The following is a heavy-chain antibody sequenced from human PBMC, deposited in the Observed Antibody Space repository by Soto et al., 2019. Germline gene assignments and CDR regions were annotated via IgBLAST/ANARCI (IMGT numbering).Heavy chain of an antibody. CDR2: MNPNSGNT. J-gene: IGHJ5*02. V-gene: IGHV1-8*01. Sequence: GASVKVSCKASGYTFTSYDINWVRQATGQGLEWMGWMNPNSGNTGYAQKFQGRVTMTRNTSISTAYMELRSLRSDDTAVYYCARVVGALGHWFDPWGQGTLVTVSS. CDR1: GYTFTSYD. D-gene: IGHD1-26*01. CDR3: ARVVGALGHWFDP.